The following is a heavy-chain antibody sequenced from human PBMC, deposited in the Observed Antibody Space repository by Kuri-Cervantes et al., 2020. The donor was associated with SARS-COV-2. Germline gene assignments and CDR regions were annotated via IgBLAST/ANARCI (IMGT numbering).Heavy chain of an antibody. CDR3: ARGPDCTNGVCLIEGYGMDV. D-gene: IGHD2-8*01. V-gene: IGHV1-2*02. J-gene: IGHJ6*02. CDR1: GYSFTSYY. Sequence: ASVKVSCKPSGYSFTSYYIHWVRQAPGQGLEWMGWINPNSGGTNYAQKFQGRVTMTRDTSISTAYMELSRLRSDDTAVYYCARGPDCTNGVCLIEGYGMDVWGQGTTVTVSS. CDR2: INPNSGGT.